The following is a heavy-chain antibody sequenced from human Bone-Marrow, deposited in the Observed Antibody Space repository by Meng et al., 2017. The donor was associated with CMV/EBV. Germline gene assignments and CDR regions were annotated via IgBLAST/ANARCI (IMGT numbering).Heavy chain of an antibody. CDR1: GFIFRNYW. V-gene: IGHV3-7*01. CDR2: INEDGSGE. D-gene: IGHD2-21*01. Sequence: CAVSGFIFRNYWMSWVRQAPGKGLEWVANINEDGSGEYFLDSVKGRFAISRDNAKNSLYLQMNSLRAEDTAVYYCARGVIATPHFDYWGQGTLVTVSS. J-gene: IGHJ4*02. CDR3: ARGVIATPHFDY.